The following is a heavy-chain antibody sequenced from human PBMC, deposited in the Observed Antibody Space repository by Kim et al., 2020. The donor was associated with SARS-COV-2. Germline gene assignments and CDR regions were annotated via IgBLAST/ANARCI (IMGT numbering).Heavy chain of an antibody. V-gene: IGHV3-15*01. CDR1: GFTFNKAW. J-gene: IGHJ4*02. D-gene: IGHD3-10*01. CDR2: IKSKTEGATT. Sequence: GGSLRLSCAASGFTFNKAWITWVRQAPGKGLAWVGRIKSKTEGATTDYDPAVKGRFTISRDDSKNTVFLEMNSLRTEDTAVYYCSYYYASGQTEPTFDYWGQGTLVTVSS. CDR3: SYYYASGQTEPTFDY.